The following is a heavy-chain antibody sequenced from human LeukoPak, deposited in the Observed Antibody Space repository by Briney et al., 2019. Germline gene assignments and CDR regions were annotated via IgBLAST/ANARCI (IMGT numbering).Heavy chain of an antibody. CDR2: IGTAGDT. J-gene: IGHJ4*02. D-gene: IGHD3-22*01. CDR1: GFTVSSYD. CDR3: AKDRSYSDSGGYRNFDG. V-gene: IGHV3-13*01. Sequence: GWSLRLSCAASGFTVSSYDMHWVRQARRKGVECVSAIGTAGDTYYPGSVKGRFTISRDNSKNTVSLQMSSHGPEDTAVFYCAKDRSYSDSGGYRNFDGWGQGTLVTVS.